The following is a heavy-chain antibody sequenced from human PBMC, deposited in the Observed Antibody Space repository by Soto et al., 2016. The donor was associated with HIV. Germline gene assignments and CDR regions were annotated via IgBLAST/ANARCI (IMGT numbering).Heavy chain of an antibody. CDR2: IYSGGNT. CDR1: GFTVSSSY. V-gene: IGHV3-66*01. CDR3: ARDRPGYSDRTGSSVGVGYFEN. J-gene: IGHJ4*02. Sequence: EVQLLESGGGLVQPGGSLRLSCAASGFTVSSSYMSWVRQTPGKGLEWVSVIYSGGNTYYANSVAGRFTISRGNSNNILFLQMNSLRAEDTAVYYCARDRPGYSDRTGSSVGVGYFENWGQGNLVTVSS. D-gene: IGHD3-22*01.